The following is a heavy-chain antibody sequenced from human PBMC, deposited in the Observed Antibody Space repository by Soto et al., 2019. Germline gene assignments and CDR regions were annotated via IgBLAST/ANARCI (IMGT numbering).Heavy chain of an antibody. D-gene: IGHD3-10*01. CDR1: GFPFTTYG. Sequence: QVQLVESGGGVVQPGRSLRLSCAASGFPFTTYGMHWVREGPGKGLEWVAVISYDGSNRYYADSVKGRFTISRDNSKNTLVLQMNDLRPEETALYYCVGGQYYFDYRGQGTLVTVSS. V-gene: IGHV3-30*03. CDR3: VGGQYYFDY. J-gene: IGHJ4*02. CDR2: ISYDGSNR.